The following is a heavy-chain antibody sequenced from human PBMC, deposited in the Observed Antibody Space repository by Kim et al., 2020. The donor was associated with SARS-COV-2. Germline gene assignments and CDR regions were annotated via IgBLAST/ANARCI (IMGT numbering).Heavy chain of an antibody. V-gene: IGHV1-18*04. CDR2: ISAYNGNT. J-gene: IGHJ4*02. CDR3: ARDPKLYYGSGSPNRFDY. D-gene: IGHD3-10*01. CDR1: GYTFTSYG. Sequence: ASVKVSCKASGYTFTSYGISWVRQAPGQGLEWMGWISAYNGNTNYAQKLQGRVTMTTDTSTSTAYMELRSLRSDDTAVYYCARDPKLYYGSGSPNRFDYWGQGILVTVSS.